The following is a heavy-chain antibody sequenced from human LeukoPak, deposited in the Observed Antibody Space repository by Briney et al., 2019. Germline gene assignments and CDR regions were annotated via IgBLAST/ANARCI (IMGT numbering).Heavy chain of an antibody. D-gene: IGHD3-22*01. V-gene: IGHV1-69*05. CDR2: IIPIFGTA. CDR1: GGTFSSYA. Sequence: ASVKVSCKASGGTFSSYAISWVRQAPGQGLEWMGGIIPIFGTANYAQKFQGRVTITTGESTSTAYMALSSLRSEDTAVYYGSHTYYYDSSGYPPFDYWGRGPLVTVSS. CDR3: SHTYYYDSSGYPPFDY. J-gene: IGHJ4*02.